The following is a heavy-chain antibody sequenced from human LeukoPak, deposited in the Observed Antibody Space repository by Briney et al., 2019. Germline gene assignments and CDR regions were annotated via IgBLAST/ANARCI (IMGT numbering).Heavy chain of an antibody. Sequence: GGSLRLSCAASGFTFSSYEMNWVRQAPGKGLEWVSYISSSGSTIYYADSVKGRFTISRDNAKNSLYLQMNSLRAEDTTVYYCARVFVVCSGGSCYSIPDYWGQGTLVTVSS. D-gene: IGHD2-15*01. J-gene: IGHJ4*02. CDR1: GFTFSSYE. CDR2: ISSSGSTI. CDR3: ARVFVVCSGGSCYSIPDY. V-gene: IGHV3-48*03.